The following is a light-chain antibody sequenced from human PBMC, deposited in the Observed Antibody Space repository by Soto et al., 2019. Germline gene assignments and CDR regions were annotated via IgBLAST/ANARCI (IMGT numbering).Light chain of an antibody. V-gene: IGLV2-23*01. CDR3: CSYAGSSTLV. CDR2: EGS. J-gene: IGLJ3*02. Sequence: QSALTQPASGSGSPGQSITLSCTGTSSDVGSYNLVSWYQQHPGKAPKLMIYEGSKRPSGVSNRFSGSKSGNTASLTISGLQAEDEADYYCCSYAGSSTLVFGGGTKLTVL. CDR1: SSDVGSYNL.